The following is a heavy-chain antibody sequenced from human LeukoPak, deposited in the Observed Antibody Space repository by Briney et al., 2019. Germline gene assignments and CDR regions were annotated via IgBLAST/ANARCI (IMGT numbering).Heavy chain of an antibody. CDR2: IYSGGST. V-gene: IGHV3-66*02. CDR1: GFTVSSNY. Sequence: GGSLRLSCAASGFTVSSNYMSWVRQAPAKGLEWVSVIYSGGSTYYADSVKGRFTISRDNSKNTLYLQMNSLRAEDTAVYYCARDQLGIVRRLGDLDIWGQGTMVTVSS. J-gene: IGHJ3*02. CDR3: ARDQLGIVRRLGDLDI. D-gene: IGHD7-27*01.